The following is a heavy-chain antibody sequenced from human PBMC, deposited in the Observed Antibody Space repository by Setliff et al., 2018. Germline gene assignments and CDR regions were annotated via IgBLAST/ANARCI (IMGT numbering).Heavy chain of an antibody. CDR1: GYTLTELS. D-gene: IGHD5-18*01. CDR3: ARRVGSVGIQLPDY. CDR2: FDPEDGET. Sequence: ASVKVSCKVSGYTLTELSRHWVRQAPGKGLEWMGGFDPEDGETIYAQKFQGRVTITADKSTSTAFMELSSLRSEDTAVYYCARRVGSVGIQLPDYWGQGTLVTVSS. V-gene: IGHV1-24*01. J-gene: IGHJ4*02.